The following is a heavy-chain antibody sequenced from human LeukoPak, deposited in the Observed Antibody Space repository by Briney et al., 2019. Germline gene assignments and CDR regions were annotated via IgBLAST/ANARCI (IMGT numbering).Heavy chain of an antibody. CDR3: ARGGSGYAGYYFDY. V-gene: IGHV4-39*07. Sequence: SETLSLTCSVSGGSVNSVNYSWGWIRQSPGKGLEWIGSVFYSGSTYYSPSHESRVTVSLDTSKNQFSLKLNSLTAADTAVYFCARGGSGYAGYYFDYWGQGILITVSS. D-gene: IGHD3-22*01. CDR1: GGSVNSVNYS. CDR2: VFYSGST. J-gene: IGHJ4*02.